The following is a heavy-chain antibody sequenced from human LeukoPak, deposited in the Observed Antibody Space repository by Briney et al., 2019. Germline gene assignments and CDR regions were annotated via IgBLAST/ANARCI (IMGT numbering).Heavy chain of an antibody. J-gene: IGHJ4*02. V-gene: IGHV3-33*01. CDR1: GFTFSSSG. Sequence: GGSLRLSCAASGFTFSSSGMNWVRQAPGKGLEWVAVIWSDGSEKRYADSVKGRFTISRDNSKNTLYLQMNSLRAEDTAVYYCARLRTFGEFAFDYWGQGTLVTVSS. CDR3: ARLRTFGEFAFDY. D-gene: IGHD3-10*01. CDR2: IWSDGSEK.